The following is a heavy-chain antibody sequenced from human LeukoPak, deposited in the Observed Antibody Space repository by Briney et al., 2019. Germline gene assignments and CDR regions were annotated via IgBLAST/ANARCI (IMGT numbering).Heavy chain of an antibody. J-gene: IGHJ3*02. V-gene: IGHV1-46*01. D-gene: IGHD4-17*01. CDR1: GYTFTSYY. Sequence: GASVKVSCKASGYTFTSYYIHWVRQAPGQGLEWMGIINPIGGTTDYAQKFQGRVTITADESTSTAYMELSSLRSEDTAVYYCARGDYPDAFDIWGQGTMVTVSS. CDR2: INPIGGTT. CDR3: ARGDYPDAFDI.